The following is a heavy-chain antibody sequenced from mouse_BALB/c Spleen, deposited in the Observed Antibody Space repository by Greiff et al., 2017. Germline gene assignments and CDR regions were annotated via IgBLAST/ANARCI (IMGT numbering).Heavy chain of an antibody. J-gene: IGHJ4*01. Sequence: EVKLEESGPELVKPGASVKISCKASGYSFTGYYMHWVKQSHVKSLEWIGRINPYNGATSYNQNFKDKASLTVDKSSSTAYMELHSLTSEDSAVYYCAREPYYYGSRRDAMDYWGQGTSVTVSS. D-gene: IGHD1-1*01. CDR3: AREPYYYGSRRDAMDY. V-gene: IGHV1-31*01. CDR1: GYSFTGYY. CDR2: INPYNGAT.